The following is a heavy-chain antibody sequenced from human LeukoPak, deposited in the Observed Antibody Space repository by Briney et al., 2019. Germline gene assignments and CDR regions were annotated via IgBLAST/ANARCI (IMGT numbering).Heavy chain of an antibody. CDR3: ARDPLAIYGPNWALDI. J-gene: IGHJ3*02. CDR2: INPNSGGT. D-gene: IGHD3-3*01. V-gene: IGHV1-2*02. Sequence: GASVKVSCKASGYTFTGYYMHWVRQAPGQGLEWMGWINPNSGGTNYAQKFQGRVTMTRDTSISTAYMELSRLRSDDMAVYYCARDPLAIYGPNWALDIWGQGTMVTVSS. CDR1: GYTFTGYY.